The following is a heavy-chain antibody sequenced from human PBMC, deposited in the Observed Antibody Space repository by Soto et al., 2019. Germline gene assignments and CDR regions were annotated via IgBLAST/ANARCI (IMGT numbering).Heavy chain of an antibody. D-gene: IGHD3-9*01. CDR1: GFTLCPYR. V-gene: IGHV3-48*04. CDR2: ISSSRSTI. CDR3: AGDKDWAFDY. J-gene: IGHJ4*02. Sequence: LRIPCAASGFTLCPYRQNWLRQASGTRLEWESYISSSRSTIYYTDSVKGRFTVSRDNAKNSVFLLLNSLRAEDTAVYFCAGDKDWAFDYWGQETLVTVSS.